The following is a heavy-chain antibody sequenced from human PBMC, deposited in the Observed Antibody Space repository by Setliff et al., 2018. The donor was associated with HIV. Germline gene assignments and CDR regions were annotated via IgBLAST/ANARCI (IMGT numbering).Heavy chain of an antibody. Sequence: SETLSLTCTVSGGSFTSRSYYWGWIRQPPGKGLEWIGSIVYSGITYYNPSLKSRGTISVDTSKNQFSLNLTSVTAADTAVYYCARSKTFYDFWGGYYTHGAFKIWGLGTMVTVSS. CDR2: IVYSGIT. J-gene: IGHJ3*02. CDR1: GGSFTSRSYY. D-gene: IGHD3-3*01. V-gene: IGHV4-39*01. CDR3: ARSKTFYDFWGGYYTHGAFKI.